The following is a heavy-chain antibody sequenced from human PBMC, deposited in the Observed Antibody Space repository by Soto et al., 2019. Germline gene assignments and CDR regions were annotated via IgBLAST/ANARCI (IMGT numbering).Heavy chain of an antibody. D-gene: IGHD1-26*01. CDR3: ARVGWELLLDDFDY. Sequence: EVQLVESGGGLVQPGGSLRLSCAASGFTFSSYSMNWVRQAPGKGLEWVSYISSSSSTIFYADSVKGRFTISRDNAKNSLYRQMNSLRAEDTAVYYCARVGWELLLDDFDYWGQGTLVTVSS. CDR2: ISSSSSTI. J-gene: IGHJ4*02. V-gene: IGHV3-48*01. CDR1: GFTFSSYS.